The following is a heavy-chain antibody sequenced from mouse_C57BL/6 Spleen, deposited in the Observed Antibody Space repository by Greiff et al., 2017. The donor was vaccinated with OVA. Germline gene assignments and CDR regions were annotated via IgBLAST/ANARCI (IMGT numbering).Heavy chain of an antibody. D-gene: IGHD1-1*01. CDR1: GFTFSSYA. Sequence: EVQVVESGGGLVKPGGSLKLSCAASGFTFSSYAMSWVRQTPEKRLEWVATISDGGSYTYYPDNVKGRFTISRDNAKNNLYLQMSHLKSEDTAMYYCARGGYGSSYFDVWGTGTTVTVSS. CDR3: ARGGYGSSYFDV. V-gene: IGHV5-4*01. J-gene: IGHJ1*03. CDR2: ISDGGSYT.